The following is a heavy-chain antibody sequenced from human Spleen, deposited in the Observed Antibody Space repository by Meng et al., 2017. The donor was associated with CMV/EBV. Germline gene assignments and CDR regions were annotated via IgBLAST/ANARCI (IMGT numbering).Heavy chain of an antibody. CDR3: ARGSTSCFNCYYYYGMDV. J-gene: IGHJ6*02. V-gene: IGHV1-18*04. Sequence: ASVKVSCKASGYTFTGYYMHWVRQAPGQGLEWMGWISAYNGNTNYAQKLQGRVTMTTDTSTSTAYMELRSLRSDDTAVYYCARGSTSCFNCYYYYGMDVWGQGTTVTVSS. CDR2: ISAYNGNT. CDR1: GYTFTGYY. D-gene: IGHD2-2*01.